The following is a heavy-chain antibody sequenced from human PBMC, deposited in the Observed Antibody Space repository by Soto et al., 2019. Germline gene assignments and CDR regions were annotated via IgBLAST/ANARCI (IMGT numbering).Heavy chain of an antibody. CDR1: GFSFSDSA. J-gene: IGHJ4*02. CDR3: ARGGGMGVNDF. CDR2: IRSGANNYLT. D-gene: IGHD3-16*01. V-gene: IGHV3-73*01. Sequence: GGSLRLSCAASGFSFSDSAMHWVRQAHGKGLEWIARIRSGANNYLTAYPASVTGRFTISRDDSKNTTYLQMDGLTSDDTAMYFCARGGGMGVNDFGGQGIMVTVSS.